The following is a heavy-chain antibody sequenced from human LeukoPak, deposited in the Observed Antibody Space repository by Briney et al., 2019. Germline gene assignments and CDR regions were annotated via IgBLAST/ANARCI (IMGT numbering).Heavy chain of an antibody. CDR1: GFTFSSYW. Sequence: GGSLRLSCAASGFTFSSYWMSWVRQAPGKGLEWVANIKRDGSEKYYVDSVKGRFTISRDNAKNPLYLQMNSLRAEDTAVYYCARVFGDYVWGSYRYKDYWGQGTLVTVSS. V-gene: IGHV3-7*01. J-gene: IGHJ4*02. D-gene: IGHD3-16*02. CDR3: ARVFGDYVWGSYRYKDY. CDR2: IKRDGSEK.